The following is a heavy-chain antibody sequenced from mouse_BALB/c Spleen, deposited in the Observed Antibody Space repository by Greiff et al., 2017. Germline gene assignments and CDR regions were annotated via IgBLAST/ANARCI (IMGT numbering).Heavy chain of an antibody. CDR1: GYSFTSYW. J-gene: IGHJ3*01. D-gene: IGHD1-2*01. Sequence: VKLQESGPQLVRPGASVKISCKASGYSFTSYWMHWVKQRPGQGLEWIGMIDPSDSETRLNQKFKDKATLTVDKSSSTAYMQLSSPTSEDSAVYYCADYYGYRFAYWGQGTLVTVSA. V-gene: IGHV1S126*01. CDR3: ADYYGYRFAY. CDR2: IDPSDSET.